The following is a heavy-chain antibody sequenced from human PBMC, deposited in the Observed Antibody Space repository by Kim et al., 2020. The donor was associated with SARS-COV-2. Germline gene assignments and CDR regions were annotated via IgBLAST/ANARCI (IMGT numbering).Heavy chain of an antibody. V-gene: IGHV3-30-3*01. CDR2: ISYDGSNK. Sequence: GGSLRLSCAASGFTFSSYAMHWVRQAPGKGLEWVAVISYDGSNKYYADSVKGRFTISRDNSKNTLYLQMNSLRAEDTAVYYCARPDSSGWYGRVFDYWGQGTLVTVSS. CDR1: GFTFSSYA. D-gene: IGHD6-19*01. CDR3: ARPDSSGWYGRVFDY. J-gene: IGHJ4*02.